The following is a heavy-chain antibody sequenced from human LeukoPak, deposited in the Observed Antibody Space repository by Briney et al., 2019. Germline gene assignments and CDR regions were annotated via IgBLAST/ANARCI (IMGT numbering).Heavy chain of an antibody. CDR2: IISKAYGETA. V-gene: IGHV3-49*03. D-gene: IGHD1-1*01. CDR1: GFTFSSSA. CDR3: TRDRGAYNLYDY. Sequence: GGSLRLSCAASGFTFSSSAMSWIRQAPGKGLEWVGFIISKAYGETADYAASVKGRFTISRDDSKAIAYLQMNSLKTEDTAVYHCTRDRGAYNLYDYWGQGTLVTVSS. J-gene: IGHJ4*02.